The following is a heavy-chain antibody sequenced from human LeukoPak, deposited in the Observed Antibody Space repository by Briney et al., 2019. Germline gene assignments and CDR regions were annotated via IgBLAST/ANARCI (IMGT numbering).Heavy chain of an antibody. J-gene: IGHJ5*02. V-gene: IGHV4-38-2*02. CDR1: GYSISSGYY. CDR2: IYHSGST. Sequence: SETLSLTCTVSGYSISSGYYWGWIRQPPGKGLEWIGSIYHSGSTYYNPSLKSRVTISVDTSKNQFSLKLSSVTAADTAVYYCARSSSGPTGEWWFDPWGQGTLVTVSS. D-gene: IGHD6-19*01. CDR3: ARSSSGPTGEWWFDP.